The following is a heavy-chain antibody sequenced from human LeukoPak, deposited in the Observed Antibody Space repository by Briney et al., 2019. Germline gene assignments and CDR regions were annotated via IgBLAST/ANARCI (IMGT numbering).Heavy chain of an antibody. J-gene: IGHJ4*02. CDR1: GYTFTGYY. CDR3: ARGGQYQLLCSSRSVSFDY. CDR2: INPNSGGT. V-gene: IGHV1-2*02. D-gene: IGHD2-2*01. Sequence: ASVKVSCKASGYTFTGYYMHWVRQAPGQGLEWMGWINPNSGGTNYAQKFQGRVTMTRDTSISTAYMELSRLRSDDTAVYYCARGGQYQLLCSSRSVSFDYWGQGTLVTVSS.